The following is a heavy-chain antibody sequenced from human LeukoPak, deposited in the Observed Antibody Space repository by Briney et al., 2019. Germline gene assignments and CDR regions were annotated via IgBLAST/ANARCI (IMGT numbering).Heavy chain of an antibody. CDR1: GFTFSSYA. CDR2: ISGSGGST. Sequence: PGGSLRLSCAASGFTFSSYAMSWVRQAPGEGLEWVSAISGSGGSTYYADSVKGRFTIARDHSKNTLYLQMNSLRAEDTAVYYCAKAPGYSSGWYAAYYFDYWGQGTLVTVSS. CDR3: AKAPGYSSGWYAAYYFDY. J-gene: IGHJ4*02. D-gene: IGHD6-19*01. V-gene: IGHV3-23*01.